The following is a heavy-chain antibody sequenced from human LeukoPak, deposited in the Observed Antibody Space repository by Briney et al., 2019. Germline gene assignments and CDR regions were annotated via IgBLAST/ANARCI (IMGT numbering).Heavy chain of an antibody. Sequence: GESLKISCKGSGYSFTSYWISWVRQMPGKGLEWMGLIDPSDSYTNYSPSFQGHVTISADKSITTAYLQWSSLKASDTAIYYCARGGWLDDYWGQGTLVTVSS. CDR1: GYSFTSYW. CDR3: ARGGWLDDY. J-gene: IGHJ4*02. D-gene: IGHD6-19*01. CDR2: IDPSDSYT. V-gene: IGHV5-10-1*01.